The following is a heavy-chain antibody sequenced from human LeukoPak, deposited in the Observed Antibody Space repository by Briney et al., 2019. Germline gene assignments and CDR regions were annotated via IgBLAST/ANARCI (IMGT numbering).Heavy chain of an antibody. CDR1: GFTFSSYA. CDR2: ISGSGGST. J-gene: IGHJ4*02. V-gene: IGHV3-23*01. D-gene: IGHD3-10*01. CDR3: AKRPRGNYLDPFDY. Sequence: GGSLRLSCAASGFTFSSYAMSWVRQAPGKGLEWVSGISGSGGSTYYADSVKGRFTISRDDSKNRLYLQMNSLRAEDTAVYYCAKRPRGNYLDPFDYWGQGTLVTVSS.